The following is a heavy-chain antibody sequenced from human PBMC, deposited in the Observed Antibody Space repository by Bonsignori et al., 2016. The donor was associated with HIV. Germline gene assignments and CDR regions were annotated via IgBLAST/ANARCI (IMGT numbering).Heavy chain of an antibody. J-gene: IGHJ5*02. CDR2: MNPNSGNT. CDR1: GYTFTSYD. D-gene: IGHD6-13*01. V-gene: IGHV1-8*01. Sequence: ASVKVSCKASGYTFTSYDINWVRQATGQGLEWMGWMNPNSGNTGYAQKFQGRVTMTRNTSISTAYMELSSLRSEDTAVYYCARTSLSSSWYGGVGWFDPWGQGTLVTVSS. CDR3: ARTSLSSSWYGGVGWFDP.